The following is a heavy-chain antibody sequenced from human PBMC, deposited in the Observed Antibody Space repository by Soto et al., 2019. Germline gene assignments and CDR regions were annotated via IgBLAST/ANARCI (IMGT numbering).Heavy chain of an antibody. CDR1: VFTFGNAW. CDR3: PTLYRGPDPFYYSSGIDV. J-gene: IGHJ6*02. D-gene: IGHD1-26*01. Sequence: EGSLRLSCAASVFTFGNAWMIWVRQAPGKGLAWVGRSKSKTDGGTTDYAEPVKCKLTISRDDSKNMLYLQMNSLKTEDTAVYHCPTLYRGPDPFYYSSGIDVWAQGTTVDVSS. CDR2: SKSKTDGGTT. V-gene: IGHV3-15*01.